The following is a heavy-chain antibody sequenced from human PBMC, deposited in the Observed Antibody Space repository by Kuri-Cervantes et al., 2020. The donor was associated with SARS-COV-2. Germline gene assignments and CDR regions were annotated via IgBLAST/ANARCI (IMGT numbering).Heavy chain of an antibody. CDR2: ISGSGGST. D-gene: IGHD3-3*01. CDR1: GFTFSSYA. V-gene: IGHV3-23*01. J-gene: IGHJ6*02. CDR3: AKAMSDDFWSTYDMDV. Sequence: GESLKISCAASGFTFSSYAMSWVRQAPGKGLEWVSAISGSGGSTYYADSVKRRFTISRDNSKNTLYLQMNTLRVEDTAIYYCAKAMSDDFWSTYDMDVWGQGTTVTVSS.